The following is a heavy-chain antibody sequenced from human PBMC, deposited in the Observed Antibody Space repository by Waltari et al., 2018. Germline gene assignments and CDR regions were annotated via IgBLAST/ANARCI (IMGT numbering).Heavy chain of an antibody. CDR2: INNSGGT. D-gene: IGHD3-10*01. V-gene: IGHV4-34*01. Sequence: QVQLQQWGAGLLKPSETLSLTCAAYGGSFSGYYWSWIRQPPGKGLEWIGEINNSGGTDDNPSLKSRVAISGDMSKNRCALKRTSLTAADTGVYYCAGGKNPLLWFGATYYMDVWGKGTTVTVSS. CDR1: GGSFSGYY. CDR3: AGGKNPLLWFGATYYMDV. J-gene: IGHJ6*03.